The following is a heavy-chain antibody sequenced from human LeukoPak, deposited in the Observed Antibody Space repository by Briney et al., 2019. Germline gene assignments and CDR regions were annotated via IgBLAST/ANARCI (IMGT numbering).Heavy chain of an antibody. V-gene: IGHV1-69*05. Sequence: GASVKVSCKASGGTFSSYAISWVRRAPGQGLEWMGGIIPIFGTANYAQRFQGRVTMTRDTSTSTVYMEVSNLRSDDTAVYYCASDLPTGFGSTAYWGQGTLVTVSS. J-gene: IGHJ4*02. D-gene: IGHD1-14*01. CDR1: GGTFSSYA. CDR2: IIPIFGTA. CDR3: ASDLPTGFGSTAY.